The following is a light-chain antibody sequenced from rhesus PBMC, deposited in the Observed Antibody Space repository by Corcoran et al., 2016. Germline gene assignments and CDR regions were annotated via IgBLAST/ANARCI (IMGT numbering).Light chain of an antibody. V-gene: IGKV2S2*01. J-gene: IGKJ3*01. CDR3: MQSTKEPFT. Sequence: DIVMTQTPLSLPVTPGEPASISRRSSQSLLHSNGNTYLDWYLQKPGQSPRLLTYKVTNRESGVPDRLSGSGQGTDFTLKISRVEPEDVGVYYCMQSTKEPFTFGPGTKLDIK. CDR1: QSLLHSNGNTY. CDR2: KVT.